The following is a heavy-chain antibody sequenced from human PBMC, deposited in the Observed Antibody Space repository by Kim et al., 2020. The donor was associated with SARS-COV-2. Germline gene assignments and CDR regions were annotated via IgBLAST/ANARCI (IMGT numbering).Heavy chain of an antibody. CDR2: IIPIFGTA. CDR1: GGTFSSYA. V-gene: IGHV1-69*13. CDR3: ARSEEDYYYGMDV. Sequence: SVKVSCKASGGTFSSYAISWVRQAPGQGLEWMGGIIPIFGTANYAQKFQGRVTITAEESTSTAYMELSSLRSEDTAVYYCARSEEDYYYGMDVWGQGTTVTVSS. J-gene: IGHJ6*02. D-gene: IGHD3-3*01.